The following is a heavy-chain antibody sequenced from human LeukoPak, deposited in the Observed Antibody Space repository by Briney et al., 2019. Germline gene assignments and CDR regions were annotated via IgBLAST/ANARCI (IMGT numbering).Heavy chain of an antibody. CDR1: GGSIRSYY. J-gene: IGHJ4*02. CDR3: ARQAYDFWSGYSRPHFDY. CDR2: IHYSGST. Sequence: PSETLSLTCTVSGGSIRSYYWSWIRQPPGKGLEWIGYIHYSGSTKYNPSLKSRVTISVDTSKNQFSLKLSSVTAADTAVYYYARQAYDFWSGYSRPHFDYWGQGTLVTVSS. D-gene: IGHD3-3*01. V-gene: IGHV4-59*08.